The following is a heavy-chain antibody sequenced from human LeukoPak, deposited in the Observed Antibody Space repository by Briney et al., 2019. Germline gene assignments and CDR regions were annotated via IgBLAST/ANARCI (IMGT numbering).Heavy chain of an antibody. V-gene: IGHV4-39*01. CDR2: IYYSGST. CDR1: GGSISSSSYY. CDR3: ASILYGYYFDY. D-gene: IGHD2/OR15-2a*01. Sequence: SETLSLTCTVSGGSISSSSYYWGWIRQPPGKGLEWIGSIYYSGSTYYNPSLKSRVTISVDTSKNQFSLKLSSVTAADTAVYYCASILYGYYFDYWGQGTLVTVSS. J-gene: IGHJ4*02.